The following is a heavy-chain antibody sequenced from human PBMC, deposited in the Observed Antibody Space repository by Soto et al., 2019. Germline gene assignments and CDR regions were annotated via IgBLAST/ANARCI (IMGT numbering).Heavy chain of an antibody. J-gene: IGHJ4*01. CDR1: GGTFSNYA. CDR3: ARGGHIAVVTDSFDS. D-gene: IGHD2-21*02. CDR2: IIPIFGTR. Sequence: SVKVSWKASGGTFSNYAITWVRQAPGQGLEWLGRIIPIFGTRDYAQKFQGRVTITADDSTTTAYMELSSPRSDDTAVYSCARGGHIAVVTDSFDSWG. V-gene: IGHV1-69*13.